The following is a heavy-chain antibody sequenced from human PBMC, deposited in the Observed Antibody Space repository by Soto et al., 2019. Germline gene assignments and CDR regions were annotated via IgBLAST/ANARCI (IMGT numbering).Heavy chain of an antibody. V-gene: IGHV1-18*01. CDR2: ISAYNGNT. CDR1: GYTFTSYG. J-gene: IGHJ4*02. CDR3: ARVGDYVWGSYRAPFDY. Sequence: GASVKVSCKASGYTFTSYGISWVRQAPGQGLEWMGWISAYNGNTNYAQKLQGRVTMTTDTSTSTAYMELRSLRSDDTAVYYCARVGDYVWGSYRAPFDYWGQGTLVTVSS. D-gene: IGHD3-16*02.